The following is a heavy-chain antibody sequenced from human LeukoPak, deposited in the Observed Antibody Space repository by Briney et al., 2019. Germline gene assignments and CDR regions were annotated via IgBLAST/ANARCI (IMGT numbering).Heavy chain of an antibody. CDR3: AGTYYYDSSGWATFDY. J-gene: IGHJ4*02. Sequence: ASVKVSCKASGYTFTSYGITWVRQAPGQGLECMGWISAYNGDTNYAQKLQGRVTMTTDTSTSTAYMELRSLRSDDTAVYYCAGTYYYDSSGWATFDYWGQGTLVTVSS. V-gene: IGHV1-18*01. CDR1: GYTFTSYG. D-gene: IGHD3-22*01. CDR2: ISAYNGDT.